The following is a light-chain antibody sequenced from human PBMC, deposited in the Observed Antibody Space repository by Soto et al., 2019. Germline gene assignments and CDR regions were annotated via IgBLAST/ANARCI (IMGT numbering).Light chain of an antibody. CDR2: EVS. CDR1: SSDVGGYNY. Sequence: QSALTQPPSASGSPGQSVTISCTGTSSDVGGYNYVSWYQQHPGKAPKLMIYEVSKRPSGVPDRFSGSKSGTTASLTVSGLQAEDEADYYCSSYVGRNNFVFGTGTKLTVL. V-gene: IGLV2-8*01. CDR3: SSYVGRNNFV. J-gene: IGLJ1*01.